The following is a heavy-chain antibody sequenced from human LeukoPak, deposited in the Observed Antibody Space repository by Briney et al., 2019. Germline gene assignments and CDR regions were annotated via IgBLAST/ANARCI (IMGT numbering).Heavy chain of an antibody. Sequence: PSETLSLTCAVYGGSFSGYYWSWIRQPPGKGLEWIGEINHSGSTNYNPSLKSRVTISVDTSKNQFSLRLSSVTAADTAVYYCARRSDYYVDYWGQGTLVTVSS. CDR2: INHSGST. CDR1: GGSFSGYY. D-gene: IGHD2-21*02. J-gene: IGHJ4*02. CDR3: ARRSDYYVDY. V-gene: IGHV4-34*01.